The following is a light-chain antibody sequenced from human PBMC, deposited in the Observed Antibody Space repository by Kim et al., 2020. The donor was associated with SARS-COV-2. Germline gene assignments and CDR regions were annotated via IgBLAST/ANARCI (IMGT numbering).Light chain of an antibody. CDR3: LLSYSGAWV. V-gene: IGLV7-46*01. J-gene: IGLJ3*02. Sequence: QAVVTQEPSLTVSPGETVTPTCGSSTGPVTSSHYPYWFQQRPGQAPRTLISDTSNTHSWTPARFSGSLLGDKAALTLSGAQPEDEADYYCLLSYSGAWVFGGGTQLTVL. CDR1: TGPVTSSHY. CDR2: DTS.